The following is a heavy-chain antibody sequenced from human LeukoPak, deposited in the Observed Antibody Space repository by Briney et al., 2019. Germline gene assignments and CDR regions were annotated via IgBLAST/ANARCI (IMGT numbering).Heavy chain of an antibody. CDR1: GYTFTIYG. V-gene: IGHV1-18*04. CDR3: AIDPGDWLFDY. D-gene: IGHD2-21*02. CDR2: ISAYNGNT. J-gene: IGHJ4*02. Sequence: EASVTVPFKASGYTFTIYGISWVRQAPGQALEWMGWISAYNGNTNYAQKLQGRVTMTTDTSTSTAYMELRSLRSDDTAVYYCAIDPGDWLFDYWGQGTLVTVSS.